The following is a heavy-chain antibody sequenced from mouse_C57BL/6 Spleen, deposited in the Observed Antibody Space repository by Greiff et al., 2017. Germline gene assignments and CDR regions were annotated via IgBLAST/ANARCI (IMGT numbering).Heavy chain of an antibody. J-gene: IGHJ1*03. CDR3: TRSSSYWYFDV. D-gene: IGHD1-1*01. CDR1: GFNIKDDY. Sequence: VQLQQSGAELVRPGASVKLSCTASGFNIKDDYMHWVKQRPEQGLEWIGWIDPENGDTEYASKFQGKATITADTSSNTAYLQLSSLTSEDTAVYYCTRSSSYWYFDVWGTGTTVTVSS. CDR2: IDPENGDT. V-gene: IGHV14-4*01.